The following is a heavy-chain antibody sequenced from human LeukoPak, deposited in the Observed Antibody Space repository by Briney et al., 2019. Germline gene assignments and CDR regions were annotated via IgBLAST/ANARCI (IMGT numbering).Heavy chain of an antibody. CDR1: GGTFSSYA. V-gene: IGHV1-69*05. CDR3: ARAVNYYGSGELLSYYYYYMDV. Sequence: SVKVSCKASGGTFSSYAISWVRQAPGQGLEWMGGFIPIFGTANYAQKFQGRVTITTDESTSTAYMELSRLRSEDTAVYYCARAVNYYGSGELLSYYYYYMDVWGKGTTVTVSS. CDR2: FIPIFGTA. J-gene: IGHJ6*03. D-gene: IGHD3-10*01.